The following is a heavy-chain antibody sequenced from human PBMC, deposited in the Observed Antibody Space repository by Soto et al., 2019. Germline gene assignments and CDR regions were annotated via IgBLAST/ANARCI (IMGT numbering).Heavy chain of an antibody. CDR2: IYYSGST. Sequence: PSETLSLTCTVSGGSISSGDYYWSWIRQPPGKGLEWIGYIYYSGSTYYNPSLKSRVTISVDTSKNQFSLKLSSVTAADTAVYYCAREVRFRYSSSWPIDYWGQGTLVTVSS. CDR1: GGSISSGDYY. CDR3: AREVRFRYSSSWPIDY. J-gene: IGHJ4*02. D-gene: IGHD6-13*01. V-gene: IGHV4-30-4*01.